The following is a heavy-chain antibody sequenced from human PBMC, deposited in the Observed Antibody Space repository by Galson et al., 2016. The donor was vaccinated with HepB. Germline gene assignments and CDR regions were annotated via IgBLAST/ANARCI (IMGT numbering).Heavy chain of an antibody. V-gene: IGHV3-15*01. CDR3: TTNWGPPLGY. CDR1: GFAFTNAR. J-gene: IGHJ4*02. D-gene: IGHD7-27*01. CDR2: IKARIDGGTV. Sequence: SLRLSCAASGFAFTNARMSWVRQKPGNRPEWVGRIKARIDGGTVDYAAPVKGRFTISRDDSKNFLYLEMNSLQTEDTAMYYCTTNWGPPLGYWGPGTLVTVSS.